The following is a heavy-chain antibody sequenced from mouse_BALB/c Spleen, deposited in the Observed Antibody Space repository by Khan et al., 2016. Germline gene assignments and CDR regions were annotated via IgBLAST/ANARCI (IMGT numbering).Heavy chain of an antibody. Sequence: QVQLKQSGAELMKPWASVKISCKATGYTFSSYWLEWVKERPGHGLEWIGEILPGSGSTNYHEKFKGKATFTAETSSNTAYMQLSSLTSEDSAVYYCARGVYWGQGTLVTVSA. V-gene: IGHV1-9*01. CDR1: GYTFSSYW. CDR3: ARGVY. CDR2: ILPGSGST. J-gene: IGHJ3*01.